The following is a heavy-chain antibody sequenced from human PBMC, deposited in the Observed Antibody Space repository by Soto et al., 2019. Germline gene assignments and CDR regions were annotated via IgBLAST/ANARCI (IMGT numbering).Heavy chain of an antibody. V-gene: IGHV5-51*01. CDR2: IYPADSET. J-gene: IGHJ6*02. CDR1: GYSFTSYT. CDR3: ARRAHPPYYGMDV. Sequence: GESLKISCKASGYSFTSYTINWVRQMPGKGLEWMGIIYPADSETRYSPSLQGQVIISVDKSISTAYLQWSSLKASDTAMYYCARRAHPPYYGMDVWGQGTTVTVSS.